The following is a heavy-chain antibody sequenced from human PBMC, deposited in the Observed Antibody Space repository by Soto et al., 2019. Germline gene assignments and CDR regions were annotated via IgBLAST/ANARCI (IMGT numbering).Heavy chain of an antibody. D-gene: IGHD3-22*01. V-gene: IGHV3-23*01. CDR3: AKDPGMAYYYDSSGYYRQYYYYGMDV. CDR1: GFTFSSYA. J-gene: IGHJ6*02. CDR2: ISGSGGST. Sequence: GGSLRLSCAASGFTFSSYAMSWVRQAPGKGLEWVSAISGSGGSTYYADSVKGRFTISRDNSKNTLYLQMNSLRAEDTAVYYCAKDPGMAYYYDSSGYYRQYYYYGMDVWGQGTTVTVSS.